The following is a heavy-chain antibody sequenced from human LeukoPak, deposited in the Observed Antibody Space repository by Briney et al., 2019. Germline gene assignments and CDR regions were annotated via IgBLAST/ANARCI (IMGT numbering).Heavy chain of an antibody. J-gene: IGHJ2*01. V-gene: IGHV3-23*01. CDR1: GFTFSSYA. CDR2: ISGSGGST. D-gene: IGHD2-15*01. Sequence: PGGSLRLSCAASGFTFSSYAMSWVRQAPGKGLEWVSAISGSGGSTYYADSVKGRFTISRDNSKNTQYLQMNSLRAEDTAVYYCAKRTYCSGGSCHYWYFDLWGRGTLVTVSS. CDR3: AKRTYCSGGSCHYWYFDL.